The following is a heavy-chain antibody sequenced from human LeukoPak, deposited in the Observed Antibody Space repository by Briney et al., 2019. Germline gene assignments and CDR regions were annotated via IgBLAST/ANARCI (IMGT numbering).Heavy chain of an antibody. J-gene: IGHJ4*02. CDR2: IWYDGSNK. CDR1: GFTFGSYG. CDR3: ARDREAPGYSSSLDY. Sequence: GGSLRLSCAASGFTFGSYGMHWVRQAPGKGLEWVAVIWYDGSNKYYADSVKGRFTISRDNSKNTLYLQMNSLRAEDTAVYYCARDREAPGYSSSLDYWGQGTLVTVSS. V-gene: IGHV3-33*01. D-gene: IGHD6-13*01.